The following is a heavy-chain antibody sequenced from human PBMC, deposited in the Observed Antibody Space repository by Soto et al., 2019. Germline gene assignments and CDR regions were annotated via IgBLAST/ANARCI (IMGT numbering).Heavy chain of an antibody. CDR2: IYSAGNK. V-gene: IGHV3-53*01. CDR3: GTSPGRNF. Sequence: PGWSLRLSCAASGFTVSNNSMSCVRQAPGKGLEGVAVIYSAGNKFYSDSVKGRFTISRDHSKNTLYLQMSSLRAEDTAVYYCGTSPGRNFWGQGTLVTVSS. J-gene: IGHJ4*02. CDR1: GFTVSNNS.